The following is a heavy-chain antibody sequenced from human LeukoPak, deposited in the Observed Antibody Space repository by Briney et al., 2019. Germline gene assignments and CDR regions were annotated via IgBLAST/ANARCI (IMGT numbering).Heavy chain of an antibody. D-gene: IGHD2-8*02. J-gene: IGHJ5*02. CDR1: GFAVSSNY. CDR2: ISSTSSHI. CDR3: ANWWGFDP. V-gene: IGHV3-21*01. Sequence: PGGSLRLSCAASGFAVSSNYMSWVRQAPGKGLEWVSSISSTSSHIYYADSVRGRFTISRDNAKNSLYLQMNSLRAEDTAVYYCANWWGFDPWGQGTLVTVSS.